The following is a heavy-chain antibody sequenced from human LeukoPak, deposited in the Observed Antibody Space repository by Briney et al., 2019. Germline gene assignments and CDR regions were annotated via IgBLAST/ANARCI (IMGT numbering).Heavy chain of an antibody. J-gene: IGHJ5*02. CDR1: GFTFSSSW. Sequence: GGSLRLSCAVSGFTFSSSWIHWVRQAPGKGLVWVSRINGDGSGTGYADSVKGRFTISRDNAKNTLYLQMNSLRAEDTAMYYCSREIRPAGTDAWGQGTLVTVSS. CDR2: INGDGSGT. CDR3: SREIRPAGTDA. V-gene: IGHV3-74*01. D-gene: IGHD6-13*01.